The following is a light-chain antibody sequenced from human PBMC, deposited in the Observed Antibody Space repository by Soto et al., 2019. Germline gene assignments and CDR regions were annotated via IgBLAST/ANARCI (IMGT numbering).Light chain of an antibody. CDR2: EVS. CDR3: CSYAGSSTPYVV. CDR1: SSDVGGYNY. Sequence: QSALTQPASVSGSPGQSITISCTGTSSDVGGYNYVSWYQQHPGKAPKLMIYEVSNRPSGVSNRFSGSKSGNTASLTISGLQAEDEADYYCCSYAGSSTPYVVFGGGTKLTVL. J-gene: IGLJ2*01. V-gene: IGLV2-14*01.